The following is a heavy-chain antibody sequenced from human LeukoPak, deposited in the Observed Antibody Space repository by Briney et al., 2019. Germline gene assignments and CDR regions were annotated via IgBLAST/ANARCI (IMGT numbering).Heavy chain of an antibody. V-gene: IGHV1-18*01. CDR3: ARAPHRNLSYYYGMDV. J-gene: IGHJ6*02. Sequence: ASVKVSCKASGYTFINYGINWVRQAPGQGLEWMGWISPYNGNTNYAQKFQGRVTMTTDTSTSTAYMELRSLRSDDTAVYYCARAPHRNLSYYYGMDVWGQGTTVPVSS. CDR2: ISPYNGNT. CDR1: GYTFINYG.